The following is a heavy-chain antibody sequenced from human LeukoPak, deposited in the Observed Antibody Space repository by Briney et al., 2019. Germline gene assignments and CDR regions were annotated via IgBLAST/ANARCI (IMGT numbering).Heavy chain of an antibody. CDR2: INHSGST. D-gene: IGHD1-26*01. CDR1: GGSFSGYY. CDR3: ARGTLISGSRSYYFDY. Sequence: SETLSLTCAVYGGSFSGYYWSWISQPPGKGLEWIGEINHSGSTNYNPSLKSRVTISVDTSKNQFSLKLSSVTAADTAVYYCARGTLISGSRSYYFDYWGQGTLVTVSS. J-gene: IGHJ4*02. V-gene: IGHV4-34*01.